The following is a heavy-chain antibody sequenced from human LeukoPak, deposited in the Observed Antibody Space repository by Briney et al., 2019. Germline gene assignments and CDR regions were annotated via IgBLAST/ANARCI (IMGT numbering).Heavy chain of an antibody. CDR3: ARSSIAARPASYYYYYGMDV. CDR2: IYPGDSDT. Sequence: GESLKISCKGSGYSFTSYWIGWVRQMPGKGLEWMGIIYPGDSDTRYSPSFQGQVTISADKSISTAYLQWSSLKASDTAMYYCARSSIAARPASYYYYYGMDVWGQGTTVTVSS. J-gene: IGHJ6*02. V-gene: IGHV5-51*01. D-gene: IGHD6-6*01. CDR1: GYSFTSYW.